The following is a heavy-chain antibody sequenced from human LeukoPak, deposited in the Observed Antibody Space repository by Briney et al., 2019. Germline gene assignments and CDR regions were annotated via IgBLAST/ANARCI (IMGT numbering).Heavy chain of an antibody. V-gene: IGHV1-3*03. J-gene: IGHJ6*03. CDR2: INAGNGNT. Sequence: ASVKVSCKASGYTFTTYAIHWVRQAPGQRLECMGWINAGNGNTKYSQEFQGRVTITRDTSASTAYMELSSLRSEDMAVYYCARVNSLHQNYYMDVWGKGTTVTVSS. CDR3: ARVNSLHQNYYMDV. D-gene: IGHD5-18*01. CDR1: GYTFTTYA.